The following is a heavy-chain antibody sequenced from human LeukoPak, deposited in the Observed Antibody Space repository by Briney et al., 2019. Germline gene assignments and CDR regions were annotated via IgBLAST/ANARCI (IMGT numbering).Heavy chain of an antibody. V-gene: IGHV3-30*02. CDR1: GFTFSSYG. J-gene: IGHJ4*02. CDR3: AKDSYYDSSGYGY. Sequence: GGSLRLSCAASGFTFSSYGMHWVRQAPGKGLEWVAFIRYDGSNKYYADSVKGRFTISRDNSKNTLYLQMNSLRAEDTAVYYCAKDSYYDSSGYGYWGQGTLVTVSS. D-gene: IGHD3-22*01. CDR2: IRYDGSNK.